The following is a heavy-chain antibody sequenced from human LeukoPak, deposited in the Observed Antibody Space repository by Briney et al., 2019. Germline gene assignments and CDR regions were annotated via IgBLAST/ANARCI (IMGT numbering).Heavy chain of an antibody. CDR2: ISAYNGNT. J-gene: IGHJ4*02. Sequence: ASVKVSCKASGGTFSSYAISWVRQAPGQGLEWMGWISAYNGNTNYAQKLQGRVTMTTDTSTSTAYMELRSLRSDGTAVYYCARVADIVVVTATLDYWGQGTLVTVSS. V-gene: IGHV1-18*01. CDR3: ARVADIVVVTATLDY. D-gene: IGHD2-21*02. CDR1: GGTFSSYA.